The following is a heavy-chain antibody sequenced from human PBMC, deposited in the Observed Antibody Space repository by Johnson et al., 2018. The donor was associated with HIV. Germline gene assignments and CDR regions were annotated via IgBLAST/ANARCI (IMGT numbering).Heavy chain of an antibody. V-gene: IGHV3-30*02. Sequence: QVQLVESGGGVVQPGGSLRLSCAASGFTFSSFGMHWIRQAAGKGLEWVAFVQYDGTDKYYADSVEGRFTISRDNSKNTLYLQMNSMRAEDTAVYYCARGFHRGGAFDIRGQGKMVTVSS. D-gene: IGHD1-14*01. CDR2: VQYDGTDK. J-gene: IGHJ3*02. CDR3: ARGFHRGGAFDI. CDR1: GFTFSSFG.